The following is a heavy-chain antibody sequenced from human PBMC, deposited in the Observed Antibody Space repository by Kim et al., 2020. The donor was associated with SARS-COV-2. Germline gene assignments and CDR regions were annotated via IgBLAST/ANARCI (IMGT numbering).Heavy chain of an antibody. CDR2: YNTNTGNP. CDR3: ARDCPGDSRVAIDY. V-gene: IGHV7-4-1*02. J-gene: IGHJ4*02. CDR1: GYTFTSYA. Sequence: ASVKVSCKASGYTFTSYAMNWVRQAPGQGLEWMGWYNTNTGNPTYAQGFTGRFVFSLDTSVSTAYLQISSLKAEDTAVYYCARDCPGDSRVAIDYWGQGTLVTVSS. D-gene: IGHD6-13*01.